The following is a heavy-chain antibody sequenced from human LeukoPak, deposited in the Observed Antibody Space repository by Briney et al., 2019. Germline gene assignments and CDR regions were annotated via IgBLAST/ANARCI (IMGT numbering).Heavy chain of an antibody. CDR2: ISTSSSYI. CDR1: GFTFSSYG. J-gene: IGHJ4*02. Sequence: GGSLRLSCAASGFTFSSYGMNWVRQAPGKGLEWVSSISTSSSYIYYADSMKGRFTISRDNAKNSLYLQMNSLRAEDTAVYYCVLRFAALGYFDYWGQGNLVTVSS. CDR3: VLRFAALGYFDY. D-gene: IGHD2-21*01. V-gene: IGHV3-21*01.